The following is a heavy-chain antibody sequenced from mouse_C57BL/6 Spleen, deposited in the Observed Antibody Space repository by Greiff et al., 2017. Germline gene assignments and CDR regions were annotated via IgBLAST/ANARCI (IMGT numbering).Heavy chain of an antibody. D-gene: IGHD1-1*01. CDR2: IYPGSGST. Sequence: QVQLQQPGAELVKPGASVKMSCKASGYTFTSYWITWVKQRPGQGLEWIGEIYPGSGSTNYNEKFKSKATLTVDTSSSTAYMQLSSLTSEDSAVYYCARRDYGSTVFDYWGQGTTLTVSS. CDR3: ARRDYGSTVFDY. V-gene: IGHV1-55*01. CDR1: GYTFTSYW. J-gene: IGHJ2*01.